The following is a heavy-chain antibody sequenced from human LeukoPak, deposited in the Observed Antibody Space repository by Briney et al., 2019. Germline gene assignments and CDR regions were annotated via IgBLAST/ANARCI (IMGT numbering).Heavy chain of an antibody. CDR2: ISAYNGNT. V-gene: IGHV1-18*01. CDR3: ARDRAAAGFDY. D-gene: IGHD6-13*01. Sequence: ASVKVSCKASGYTFTSYGISRVRQAPGQGLEWMGWISAYNGNTNYAQKLQGRVTMTTDTSTSTAHMELRSLRSDDTAVYYCARDRAAAGFDYWGQGTLVTVSS. J-gene: IGHJ4*02. CDR1: GYTFTSYG.